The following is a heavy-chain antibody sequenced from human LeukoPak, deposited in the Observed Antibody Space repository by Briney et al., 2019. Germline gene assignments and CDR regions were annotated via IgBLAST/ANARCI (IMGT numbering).Heavy chain of an antibody. CDR1: GFTFISYS. D-gene: IGHD2-15*01. CDR2: ISSSSSYI. V-gene: IGHV3-21*01. J-gene: IGHJ3*02. CDR3: AREIVVVVAAIGSGAFDI. Sequence: GGSLRLSCAASGFTFISYSMNWVRQAPGKGLEWVSSISSSSSYIYYADSVKGRFTISRDNAKNSLYLQMNSLRAEDTAVYYCAREIVVVVAAIGSGAFDIWGQGTMVTVSS.